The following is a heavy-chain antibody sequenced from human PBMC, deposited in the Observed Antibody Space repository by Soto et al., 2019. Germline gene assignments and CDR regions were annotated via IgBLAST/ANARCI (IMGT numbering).Heavy chain of an antibody. CDR1: GYTFTSYD. D-gene: IGHD5-12*01. CDR2: MNPNSGNT. Sequence: GASVKVSCKASGYTFTSYDINWVRQATGQGLEWMGWMNPNSGNTGYAQKFQGRVTMTRNTSISTAYMELSSLRSEDTAVYYCARGWDIVATITLGVHLRPKEGNWFDPWGQGTLVTVSS. J-gene: IGHJ5*02. V-gene: IGHV1-8*01. CDR3: ARGWDIVATITLGVHLRPKEGNWFDP.